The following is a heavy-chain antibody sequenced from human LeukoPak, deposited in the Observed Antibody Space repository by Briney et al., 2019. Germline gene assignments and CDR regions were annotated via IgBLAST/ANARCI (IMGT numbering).Heavy chain of an antibody. Sequence: QTLSLTCTVSGGSISSGDYYWSWIRQPPGKGLEWIGYIYYSGSTYYNPSLQSRVTISVDTSKNQFSLKLSSVTAADTAVYYCARTRAYYDFWSGYFFDYWGQGTLVTVSS. J-gene: IGHJ4*02. CDR1: GGSISSGDYY. V-gene: IGHV4-30-4*08. CDR3: ARTRAYYDFWSGYFFDY. D-gene: IGHD3-3*01. CDR2: IYYSGST.